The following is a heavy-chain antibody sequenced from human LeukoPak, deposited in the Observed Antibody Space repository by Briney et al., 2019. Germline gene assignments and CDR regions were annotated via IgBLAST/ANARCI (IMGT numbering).Heavy chain of an antibody. D-gene: IGHD5-24*01. CDR2: LSDSGAST. V-gene: IGHV3-23*01. J-gene: IGHJ4*02. Sequence: PGGSLRLSCAASGFTFTNHAMAWVRLAPGKGLEWVSTLSDSGASTYYADSVKGRFTISRDNSRNTMYLQMDSLRADDTGVYFCARTPNRDGYIHIDFWGQGALVTVSS. CDR3: ARTPNRDGYIHIDF. CDR1: GFTFTNHA.